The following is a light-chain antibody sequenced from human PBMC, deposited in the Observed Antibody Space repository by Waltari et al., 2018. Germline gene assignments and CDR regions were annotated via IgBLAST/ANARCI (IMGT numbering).Light chain of an antibody. J-gene: IGKJ2*01. CDR2: DAS. CDR3: QQYNSYSHT. Sequence: DIQMTQSPSTLSASVGDRVTIPCRASQSISSWLAWYQQKPGKAPKLLIYDASSLESGVPSRFSGSGSGTEFTLTISSLQPDDFATYYCQQYNSYSHTFGQGTKLEIK. CDR1: QSISSW. V-gene: IGKV1-5*01.